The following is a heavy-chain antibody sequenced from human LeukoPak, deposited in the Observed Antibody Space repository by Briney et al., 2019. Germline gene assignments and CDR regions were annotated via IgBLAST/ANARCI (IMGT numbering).Heavy chain of an antibody. CDR3: ARGSRGWYFDL. J-gene: IGHJ2*01. V-gene: IGHV1-18*01. Sequence: ASVKVSCKASGYTFTSYGISWVRQAPGQGLEWMGWISSYDGNTNYAQKLQGRVTMTTDTSTSTAYMELRGLRSDDASVYYCARGSRGWYFDLWGRGTLVTVSS. D-gene: IGHD2-15*01. CDR1: GYTFTSYG. CDR2: ISSYDGNT.